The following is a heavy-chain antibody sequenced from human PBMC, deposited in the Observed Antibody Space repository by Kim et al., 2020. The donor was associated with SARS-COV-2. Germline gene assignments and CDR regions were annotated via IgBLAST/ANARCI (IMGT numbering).Heavy chain of an antibody. J-gene: IGHJ5*02. Sequence: ASVKCRFTIPRDNSKTTLYLKMNSLGAEDTAVYYCARGKGQWLVNGGIDPWGQGTLVTVSS. D-gene: IGHD6-19*01. V-gene: IGHV3-30*01. CDR3: ARGKGQWLVNGGIDP.